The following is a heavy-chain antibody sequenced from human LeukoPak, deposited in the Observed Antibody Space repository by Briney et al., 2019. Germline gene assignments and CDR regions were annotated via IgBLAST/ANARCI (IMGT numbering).Heavy chain of an antibody. D-gene: IGHD3-22*01. CDR1: GGSISNNY. CDR3: ARGLSSGRYNWFDP. V-gene: IGHV4-4*07. J-gene: IGHJ5*02. CDR2: VYATGST. Sequence: PSETLSLTCTVSGGSISNNYWSWIRLPAGKGLEWIGRVYATGSTNYNPSLKSRLNMAVDTSKNQVSLILTSVTAADTAVYYCARGLSSGRYNWFDPRGQGTRVIVSS.